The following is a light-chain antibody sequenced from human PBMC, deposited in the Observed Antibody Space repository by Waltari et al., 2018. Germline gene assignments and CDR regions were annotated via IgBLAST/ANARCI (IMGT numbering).Light chain of an antibody. CDR1: SRDVGGYKF. CDR3: SSYAGSNNLERV. Sequence: QSALTQPPSASGSPGQSVTISCTGTSRDVGGYKFVSWYQQHPGKAPNLMIYEVNKRPSGVPDRFSGSKSGNRASLTVSGLQAEDEADYYCSSYAGSNNLERVFGGGTKLTVL. V-gene: IGLV2-8*01. J-gene: IGLJ2*01. CDR2: EVN.